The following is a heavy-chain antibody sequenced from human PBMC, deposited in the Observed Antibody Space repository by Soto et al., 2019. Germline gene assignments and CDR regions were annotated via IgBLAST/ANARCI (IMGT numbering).Heavy chain of an antibody. J-gene: IGHJ4*02. Sequence: QVQLVESGGGVVQPGRSLRLSCAASGFTFSSYGMHWVRQAPGKGLEWVAVISYDGSNKYYADSVKGRFTISRDNSKNTRYLQMNSLRAEDTAVYYCAKGRAPFDYWGQGTLVTVSS. V-gene: IGHV3-30*18. CDR1: GFTFSSYG. CDR3: AKGRAPFDY. CDR2: ISYDGSNK.